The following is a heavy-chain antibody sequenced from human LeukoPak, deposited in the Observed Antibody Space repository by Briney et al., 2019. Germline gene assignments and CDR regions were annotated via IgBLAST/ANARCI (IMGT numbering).Heavy chain of an antibody. V-gene: IGHV4-61*08. CDR1: GGSISSGGYY. D-gene: IGHD6-19*01. Sequence: SETLSLTCTVPGGSISSGGYYWSWIRQPPGKGLEWIGYIYYRGSTNYNPSLKSRVTISVDTSKNQFSLKLSPVTAADTAVYYCARQLDNSGWYGFDYWGQGTLVTVSS. CDR2: IYYRGST. J-gene: IGHJ4*02. CDR3: ARQLDNSGWYGFDY.